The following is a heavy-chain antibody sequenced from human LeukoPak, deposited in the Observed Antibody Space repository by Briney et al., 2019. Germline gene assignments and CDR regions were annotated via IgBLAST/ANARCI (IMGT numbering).Heavy chain of an antibody. CDR3: ARRGTIAVPVFWFDP. Sequence: PGGSLRLSCAASGFTFSSYSMNWVRQAPGKGLERVSYIDSSSGTIYYADSVKGRFTISRDNAKNSVYLQINRLRAEDTAVYYCARRGTIAVPVFWFDPWGQGTLVIVSS. J-gene: IGHJ5*02. V-gene: IGHV3-48*04. D-gene: IGHD6-19*01. CDR1: GFTFSSYS. CDR2: IDSSSGTI.